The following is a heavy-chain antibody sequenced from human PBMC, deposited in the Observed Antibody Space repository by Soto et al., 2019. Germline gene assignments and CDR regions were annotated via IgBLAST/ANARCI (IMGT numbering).Heavy chain of an antibody. CDR2: ISYDGSNK. Sequence: GGSLRLSCAASGFTFSSYGMHWVRQAPGKGLEWVAVISYDGSNKYYADSVKGRFTISRDNSKNTLYLQMNSLRAEDTAVYYFAVSSSRYHHDYSGQVPLVTFSS. CDR1: GFTFSSYG. J-gene: IGHJ4*02. V-gene: IGHV3-30*03. D-gene: IGHD2-2*01. CDR3: AVSSSRYHHDY.